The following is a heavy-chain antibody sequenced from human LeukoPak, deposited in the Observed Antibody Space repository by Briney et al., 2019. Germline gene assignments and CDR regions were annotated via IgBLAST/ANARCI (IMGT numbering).Heavy chain of an antibody. Sequence: GGSLRLSCAASGFTFSSYWMHWVRQAPGKGLVWVSRINSDGSSTSYADSVKGRFTISRDNAKNTLYLQMNSPRAEDTAVYYCARGLPSTSCYGCPLYYYGMDVWGKGTTVTVSS. D-gene: IGHD2-2*01. V-gene: IGHV3-74*01. CDR3: ARGLPSTSCYGCPLYYYGMDV. CDR2: INSDGSST. CDR1: GFTFSSYW. J-gene: IGHJ6*04.